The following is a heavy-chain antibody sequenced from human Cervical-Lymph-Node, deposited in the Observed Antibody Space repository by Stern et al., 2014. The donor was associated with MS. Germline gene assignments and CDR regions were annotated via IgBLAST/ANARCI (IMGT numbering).Heavy chain of an antibody. V-gene: IGHV3-74*02. J-gene: IGHJ5*02. CDR1: GFTFSTYW. Sequence: EVQLVESGGDLVQPGGSLRLSCTASGFTFSTYWMHWVRQAPGKGLVWVSRINGDGSRTSYADSVKGRFTISRDNAKNTLYVQRNSLRVEDTAVYYFARAHVDTWDWFDPWGQGTLVTVSS. D-gene: IGHD5-18*01. CDR2: INGDGSRT. CDR3: ARAHVDTWDWFDP.